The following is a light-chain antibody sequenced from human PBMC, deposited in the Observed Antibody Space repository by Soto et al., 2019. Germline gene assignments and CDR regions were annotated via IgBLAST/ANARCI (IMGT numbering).Light chain of an antibody. Sequence: DIQMTQSPSTLSASVGDRVTISCRASQNINTWLAWYQQKPGKAPHLPIYKVSHLQSGVPSRFSGSGSGTEFTLTISSLQPEDCATYYCQQYSGYWTFRQGTKVEIK. CDR1: QNINTW. V-gene: IGKV1-5*03. CDR3: QQYSGYWT. CDR2: KVS. J-gene: IGKJ1*01.